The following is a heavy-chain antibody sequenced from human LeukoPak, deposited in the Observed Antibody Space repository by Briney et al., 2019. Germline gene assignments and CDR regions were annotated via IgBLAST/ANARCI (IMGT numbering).Heavy chain of an antibody. D-gene: IGHD5-12*01. V-gene: IGHV3-48*01. CDR3: ARDHRYAFDN. Sequence: GGSLRLSCAASGFNFIDYSMNWVRQAPGKGLGWISYIGISSGNSKYADSVKGRFTISRDKARNSLYLQMNSLRVEDTAVYYCARDHRYAFDNWGHGTLVTVSS. CDR1: GFNFIDYS. CDR2: IGISSGNS. J-gene: IGHJ4*01.